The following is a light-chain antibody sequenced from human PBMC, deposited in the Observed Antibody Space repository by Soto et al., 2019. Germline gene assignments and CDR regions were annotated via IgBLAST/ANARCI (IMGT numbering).Light chain of an antibody. J-gene: IGKJ1*01. CDR2: GAS. CDR1: QTVSNN. CDR3: QQYDTWPT. V-gene: IGKV3D-15*01. Sequence: EIVMTQSPATLSVSPGERATLSCRASQTVSNNLAWYQQKPGQAPRLLIYGASTRATGIPARFSGSGSGTDFTLTISSLQSEDFAVYYCQQYDTWPTFGQGTKVEIK.